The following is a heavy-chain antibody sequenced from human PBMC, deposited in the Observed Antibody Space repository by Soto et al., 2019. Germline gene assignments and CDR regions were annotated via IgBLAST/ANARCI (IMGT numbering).Heavy chain of an antibody. J-gene: IGHJ4*02. Sequence: SETLSLTCTVSGGSISSSNYYWGWVRQPPGKGLEWIGSIYYSGTTYYNPSLKSRVTISVDTSKNQFSLELSSVTAADTAVYYCARRYGASFDYWGQGTLVTVSS. CDR1: GGSISSSNYY. V-gene: IGHV4-39*07. CDR3: ARRYGASFDY. D-gene: IGHD4-17*01. CDR2: IYYSGTT.